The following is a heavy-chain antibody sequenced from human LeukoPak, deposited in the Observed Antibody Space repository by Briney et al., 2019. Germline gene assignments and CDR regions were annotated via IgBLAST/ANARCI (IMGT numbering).Heavy chain of an antibody. CDR3: ATSRDWYVES. Sequence: GGSLRLSCAASGFTFSSYAMHWVRQAPGKGLEWISYITSDERTLRYADSVKGRFTISRDNAGYSVFLQMNSLTPEDTAIYYCATSRDWYVESWGQGTLVTVSS. CDR2: ITSDERTL. V-gene: IGHV3-48*01. D-gene: IGHD3-9*01. J-gene: IGHJ5*01. CDR1: GFTFSSYA.